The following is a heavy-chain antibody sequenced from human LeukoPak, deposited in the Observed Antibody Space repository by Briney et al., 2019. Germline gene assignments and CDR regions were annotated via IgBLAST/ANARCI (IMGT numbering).Heavy chain of an antibody. J-gene: IGHJ3*02. D-gene: IGHD1-1*01. Sequence: SETLSLTCTVSGYSISSGYYWGWIRQPPGKGLEWIGSIYHSGSTYYNPSLKSRVTISVDTSKNQFSLKLSSVTAADTAVYYCGRYKGYDAFDIWGQGTMVTVSS. CDR1: GYSISSGYY. V-gene: IGHV4-38-2*02. CDR3: GRYKGYDAFDI. CDR2: IYHSGST.